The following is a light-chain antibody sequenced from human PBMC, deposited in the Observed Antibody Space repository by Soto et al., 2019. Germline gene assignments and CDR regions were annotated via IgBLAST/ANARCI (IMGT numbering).Light chain of an antibody. J-gene: IGLJ1*01. CDR1: GSDVGYYNY. Sequence: QSALTQPASVSGSPGQSITISCTGTGSDVGYYNYVSWYQHHPGKAPKVMIYEVSNRPSGVSNRFSGSKSGNTASLTISGLQAEDEADYYCTSFTATSTYVFGTGTKLT. CDR2: EVS. CDR3: TSFTATSTYV. V-gene: IGLV2-14*01.